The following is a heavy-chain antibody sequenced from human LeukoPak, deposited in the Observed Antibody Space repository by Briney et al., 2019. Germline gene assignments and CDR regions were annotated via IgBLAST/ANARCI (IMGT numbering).Heavy chain of an antibody. V-gene: IGHV3-15*01. D-gene: IGHD3-22*01. CDR1: GFTFSNAW. CDR3: TTELDIRPNHY. CDR2: IKSKNDGGTT. Sequence: GGSLRLSCAASGFTFSNAWMTWVRQAPGKGLEWVGHIKSKNDGGTTDYGAPVKGRFTISRDDSKNTLYLQMNSLKSEDTAVYYCTTELDIRPNHYWGQGTLVTVSS. J-gene: IGHJ4*02.